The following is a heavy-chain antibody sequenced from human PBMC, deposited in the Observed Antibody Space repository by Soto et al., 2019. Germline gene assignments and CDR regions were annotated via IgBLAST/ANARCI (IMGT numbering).Heavy chain of an antibody. D-gene: IGHD1-26*01. CDR2: IIPIFGTA. CDR3: ARGSGMGAPDGSFDI. CDR1: GGTFISYS. Sequence: SVKVSFKSSGGTFISYSISWGRQAPGQGLEWMGGIIPIFGTANYAQKFQGRVTITADKSTSTAYMELSSLRSEDTAVYYCARGSGMGAPDGSFDIWGQGTMVTVSS. J-gene: IGHJ3*02. V-gene: IGHV1-69*06.